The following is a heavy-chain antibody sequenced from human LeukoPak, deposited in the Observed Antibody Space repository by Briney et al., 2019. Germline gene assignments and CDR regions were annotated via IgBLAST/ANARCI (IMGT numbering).Heavy chain of an antibody. Sequence: PGGSLRLSCAASGFTFSNYGMSWVRQAPGKGLEWVSGISWNSDKIGYADSVKGRFTISRDNAKKSLYLQMNSPRPEDTALYYCAKSGIFQGYYFYYMDVWGKGTTVTISS. CDR1: GFTFSNYG. J-gene: IGHJ6*03. D-gene: IGHD2-15*01. V-gene: IGHV3-9*01. CDR3: AKSGIFQGYYFYYMDV. CDR2: ISWNSDKI.